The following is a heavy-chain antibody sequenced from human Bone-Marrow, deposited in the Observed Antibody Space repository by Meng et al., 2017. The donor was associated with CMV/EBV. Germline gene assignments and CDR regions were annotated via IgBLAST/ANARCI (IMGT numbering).Heavy chain of an antibody. Sequence: ASVKVSCKASGYTFTSYGISWVRQAPGQGLEWMGWISAYNGNTNYAQKLQGRVTMTTDTSTSTAYMELRSLRSDDTAVYYCARVGPVVFRIHKWVDPWGQGTLVTVSS. CDR2: ISAYNGNT. V-gene: IGHV1-18*01. D-gene: IGHD2-15*01. CDR3: ARVGPVVFRIHKWVDP. J-gene: IGHJ5*02. CDR1: GYTFTSYG.